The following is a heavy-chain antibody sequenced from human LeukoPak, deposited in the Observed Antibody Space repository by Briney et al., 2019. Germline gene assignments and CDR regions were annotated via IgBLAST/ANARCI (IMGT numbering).Heavy chain of an antibody. CDR2: INSNNGVS. CDR3: ARRFCTGGSCYPDY. D-gene: IGHD2-15*01. Sequence: ASVKVSCKPSGYTFTGYYIHWVRLAPGQGLAWMGRINSNNGVSNSVQRFQGRVTMTRDTSISTAYMELSGLTSDDTAVYYCARRFCTGGSCYPDYWGQGTLVTVSS. J-gene: IGHJ4*02. CDR1: GYTFTGYY. V-gene: IGHV1-2*02.